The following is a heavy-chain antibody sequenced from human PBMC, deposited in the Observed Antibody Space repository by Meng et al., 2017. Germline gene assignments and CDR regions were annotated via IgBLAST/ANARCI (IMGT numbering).Heavy chain of an antibody. J-gene: IGHJ4*02. V-gene: IGHV1-2*02. CDR2: INPKSGDT. Sequence: VQLGAGGQKPGASVKVSFKASGYTFPDYWLHWGRRAPGQGLEWMGRINPKSGDTHYAQRFQGRVTMTGDTSISTASMEMSGLRSDDTAMYYCAGDEDISAAGKLFGDYWGQGTLVTVSS. CDR3: AGDEDISAAGKLFGDY. D-gene: IGHD6-13*01. CDR1: GYTFPDYW.